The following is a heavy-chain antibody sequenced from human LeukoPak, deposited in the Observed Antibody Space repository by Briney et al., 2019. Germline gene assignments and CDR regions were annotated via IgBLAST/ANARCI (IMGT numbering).Heavy chain of an antibody. J-gene: IGHJ5*02. D-gene: IGHD2-21*02. CDR3: ARGGRAYCGGDCYSDWFDP. CDR1: GFTFSSYS. V-gene: IGHV3-48*04. CDR2: ISSSSSTI. Sequence: GGSLRLSCAASGFTFSSYSVNWVRQAPGKGLVWVSYISSSSSTIYYADSVKGRFTISRDNAKNSLYLQMNSLRAEDTAVYYCARGGRAYCGGDCYSDWFDPWGQGTLVTVSS.